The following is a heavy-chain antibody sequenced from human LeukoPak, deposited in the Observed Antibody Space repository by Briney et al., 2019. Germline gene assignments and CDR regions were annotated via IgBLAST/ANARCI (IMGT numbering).Heavy chain of an antibody. CDR1: GGSFSGYY. J-gene: IGHJ6*03. V-gene: IGHV4-59*01. Sequence: PSETLSLTCAVYGGSFSGYYWSWIRQPPGKGLEWIGYIYYSGSTNYNPSLKSRVTISVDTSKNQFSLKLSSVTAADTAVYYCARVPYYYGSGSYGPYYMDVWGKGTTVTVSS. D-gene: IGHD3-10*01. CDR2: IYYSGST. CDR3: ARVPYYYGSGSYGPYYMDV.